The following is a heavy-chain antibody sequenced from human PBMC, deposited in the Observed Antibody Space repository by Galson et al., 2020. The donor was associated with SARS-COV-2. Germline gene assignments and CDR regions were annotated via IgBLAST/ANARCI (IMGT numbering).Heavy chain of an antibody. CDR2: ISWDGGST. CDR3: AKGSEYYDFWSGYGDAFDI. Sequence: GGSLRLSCAASGFTFDDYTMHWVRQAPGKGLEWVSLISWDGGSTYYADSVKGRFTISRDNNKNSLYLQMNSLRTEDTALYYCAKGSEYYDFWSGYGDAFDIWGQGTMVTVSS. V-gene: IGHV3-43*01. CDR1: GFTFDDYT. D-gene: IGHD3-3*01. J-gene: IGHJ3*02.